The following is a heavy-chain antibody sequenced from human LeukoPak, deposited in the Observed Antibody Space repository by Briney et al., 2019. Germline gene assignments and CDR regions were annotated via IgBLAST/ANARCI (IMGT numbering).Heavy chain of an antibody. CDR3: ARARTHYFDY. V-gene: IGHV3-11*04. Sequence: PGGSLRLTCAASGFSFSDYYMSWIRQPPGKGLEWVSYISSSGSTIYYADSVKGRFTISRDNAKNSLYLQTNSLRVEDSAVYYCARARTHYFDYWGEGTLVTVSS. D-gene: IGHD1-14*01. CDR2: ISSSGSTI. CDR1: GFSFSDYY. J-gene: IGHJ4*02.